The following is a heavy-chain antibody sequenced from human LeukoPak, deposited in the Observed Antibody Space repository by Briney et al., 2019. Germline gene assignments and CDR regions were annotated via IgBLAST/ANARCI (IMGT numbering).Heavy chain of an antibody. J-gene: IGHJ3*02. V-gene: IGHV3-48*02. CDR2: ISSSSSTI. CDR1: GFTFSSYS. D-gene: IGHD2-2*01. CDR3: ASLVVVPAVWDAFDI. Sequence: GGSLRLSCAASGFTFSSYSMNWVRQAPGKGLEWVSYISSSSSTIYYADSVKGRFTISRDNAKNSLYLQMNSLRDEDTAVYYCASLVVVPAVWDAFDIWGQGTMVTVSS.